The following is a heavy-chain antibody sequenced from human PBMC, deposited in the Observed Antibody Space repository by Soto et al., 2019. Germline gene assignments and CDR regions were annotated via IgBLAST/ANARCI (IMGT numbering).Heavy chain of an antibody. D-gene: IGHD1-26*01. V-gene: IGHV4-31*03. J-gene: IGHJ4*02. Sequence: QVQLQESGPGLVKPSQTLSLTCTVSDGSIDSGSYYRSWVRQYPGKGLEWIGSIHYSGSIYYSPSLRSRHTMSADTSKNQFSLKLSSVTVADTAVYYCTRGLDRAKLGYWGQGIQVIVSS. CDR3: TRGLDRAKLGY. CDR2: IHYSGSI. CDR1: DGSIDSGSYY.